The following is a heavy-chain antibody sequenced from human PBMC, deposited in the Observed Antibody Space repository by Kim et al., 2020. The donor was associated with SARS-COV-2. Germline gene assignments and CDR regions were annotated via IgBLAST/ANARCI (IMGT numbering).Heavy chain of an antibody. D-gene: IGHD4-4*01. Sequence: GGSLRLSCAASGFTFSSYGMHWVRQAPGKGLEWVAVIWYDGSNKYYADSVKGRFTISRDNSKNTLYLQMNSLRAEDTAVYYCARDLRVGDYSNLGYWGQGTLVTVSS. J-gene: IGHJ4*02. CDR3: ARDLRVGDYSNLGY. V-gene: IGHV3-33*01. CDR2: IWYDGSNK. CDR1: GFTFSSYG.